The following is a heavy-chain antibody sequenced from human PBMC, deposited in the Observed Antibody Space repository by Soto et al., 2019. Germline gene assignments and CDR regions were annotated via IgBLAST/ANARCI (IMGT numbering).Heavy chain of an antibody. V-gene: IGHV3-15*02. CDR1: GVTFSNAW. J-gene: IGHJ4*02. CDR2: IKSKIDGWTT. Sequence: EVQLVESGGALEEPGGSLRLSCAVSGVTFSNAWMNWVRQAPGKGLEWVGRIKSKIDGWTTDYAAPVKGRFTISRDDSKNTLYLQMYSLKPGDTAVYYCTTNSVGGDYTSWSGLSQQDYFDFWGQGTQVTVSS. D-gene: IGHD3-3*01. CDR3: TTNSVGGDYTSWSGLSQQDYFDF.